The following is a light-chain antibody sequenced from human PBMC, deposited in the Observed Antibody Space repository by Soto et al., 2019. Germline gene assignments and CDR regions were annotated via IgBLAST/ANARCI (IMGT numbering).Light chain of an antibody. CDR2: VNSDGSH. CDR1: SGHSNYA. Sequence: QSVLTQSPSASASQGASVKLTCTLSSGHSNYAIAWHQQQSEKGPRYLMKVNSDGSHSKGDGIPDRFSGSSSGAERYLSISSLQSEDEAAYYCQTWATGSYVFGAGTKLTVL. CDR3: QTWATGSYV. J-gene: IGLJ1*01. V-gene: IGLV4-69*01.